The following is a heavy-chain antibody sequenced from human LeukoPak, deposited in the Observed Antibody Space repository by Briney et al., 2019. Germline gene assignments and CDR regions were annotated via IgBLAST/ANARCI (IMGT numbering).Heavy chain of an antibody. J-gene: IGHJ5*02. CDR1: GGSISSSSYY. D-gene: IGHD5-12*01. Sequence: SEALSLTCTVSGGSISSSSYYWGWIRHPPGKGLEWIGSIYYSGSTYYNPSLKSRVTISVDTSKNQFSLKLSSVTAADTAVYYCARHRDGVVATTWFDPWGQGTLVTVSS. CDR2: IYYSGST. V-gene: IGHV4-39*01. CDR3: ARHRDGVVATTWFDP.